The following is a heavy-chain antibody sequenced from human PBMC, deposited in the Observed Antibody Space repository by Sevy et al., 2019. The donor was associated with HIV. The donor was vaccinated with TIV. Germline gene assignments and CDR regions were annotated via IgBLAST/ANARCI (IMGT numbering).Heavy chain of an antibody. J-gene: IGHJ4*02. CDR2: ISSSSTTI. CDR1: GFTFSSYS. CDR3: ARGYTGYDVGPLDY. D-gene: IGHD5-12*01. V-gene: IGHV3-48*02. Sequence: GGSLRLSCAASGFTFSSYSMNWVRQAPGKGLEWVSYISSSSTTIYYADSVKGRFTFSRDKAKNSLYLQMNSLRDEDTAVYYCARGYTGYDVGPLDYWGQGTLVTVSS.